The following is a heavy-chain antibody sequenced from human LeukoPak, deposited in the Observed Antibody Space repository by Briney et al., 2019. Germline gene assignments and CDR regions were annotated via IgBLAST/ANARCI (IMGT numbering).Heavy chain of an antibody. CDR3: TTDLGNWNNFDY. Sequence: PGGSLRLSCAASGFTFSNAWMSWVREAPGKGLEWVGRIKSKTDGGTTDYAAPVKGRFTISRDDSKNTLYLQMNSLKTEDTAVYYRTTDLGNWNNFDYWGQGTLVTPSS. CDR2: IKSKTDGGTT. D-gene: IGHD1/OR15-1a*01. CDR1: GFTFSNAW. V-gene: IGHV3-15*01. J-gene: IGHJ4*02.